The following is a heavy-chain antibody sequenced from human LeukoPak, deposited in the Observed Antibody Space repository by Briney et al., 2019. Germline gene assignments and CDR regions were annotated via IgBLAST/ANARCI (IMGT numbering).Heavy chain of an antibody. CDR3: ARPGQLGEYTPYYFDF. Sequence: GESLQISCQASGSTFTNYWIGGVRQMPGKGLEWMGIINPAGSETRYSPSFKGQVSISADKSISTAYLQWSSLKASDTAMYYCARPGQLGEYTPYYFDFWGQGTLVTVSS. D-gene: IGHD3-16*01. CDR2: INPAGSET. CDR1: GSTFTNYW. V-gene: IGHV5-51*01. J-gene: IGHJ4*02.